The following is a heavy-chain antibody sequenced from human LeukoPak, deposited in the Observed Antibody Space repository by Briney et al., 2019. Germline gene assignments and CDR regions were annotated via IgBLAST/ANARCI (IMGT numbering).Heavy chain of an antibody. J-gene: IGHJ4*02. Sequence: ASVKVSCKASGYTFTGYYMHWLRQAPGQGLEWMGRINPNSGGTNYAQKFQGRVTMTRDTSISTAYMELSRLRSDDTAVYYCASYCSGGSCHKPFDYWGQGTLVTVSS. D-gene: IGHD2-15*01. CDR2: INPNSGGT. CDR1: GYTFTGYY. V-gene: IGHV1-2*06. CDR3: ASYCSGGSCHKPFDY.